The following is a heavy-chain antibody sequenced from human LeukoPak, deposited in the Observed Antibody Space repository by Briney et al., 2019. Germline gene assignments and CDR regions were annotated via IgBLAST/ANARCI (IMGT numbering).Heavy chain of an antibody. CDR2: ISSSGSTI. J-gene: IGHJ4*02. CDR3: ARAVGRSSSWSPIPGGDFDY. D-gene: IGHD6-13*01. Sequence: GGSLRLSCAASGFTFSSYEMNWVRQAPGKGLEWVSYISSSGSTIYYADSVKGRFTISRDNAKNSLHLQMNSLRAEDTAVYYCARAVGRSSSWSPIPGGDFDYWGQGTLVTVSS. V-gene: IGHV3-48*03. CDR1: GFTFSSYE.